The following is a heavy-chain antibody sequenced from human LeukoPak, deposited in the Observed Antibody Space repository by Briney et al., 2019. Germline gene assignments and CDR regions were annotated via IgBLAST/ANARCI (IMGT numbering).Heavy chain of an antibody. D-gene: IGHD6-13*01. CDR2: IYHSGST. V-gene: IGHV4-38-2*02. J-gene: IGHJ5*02. CDR1: GYSISSGYF. Sequence: SETLSLTCTVSGYSISSGYFWGWIRQPPGKGLEWIGSIYHSGSTSYNPSLKSRLTISVDTSKNQFSLKLNFVTAADTAMYYCARMFRSSWYINWFDPWGQGTLATVSS. CDR3: ARMFRSSWYINWFDP.